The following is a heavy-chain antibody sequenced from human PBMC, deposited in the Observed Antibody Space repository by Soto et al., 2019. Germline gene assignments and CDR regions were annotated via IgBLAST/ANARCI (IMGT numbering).Heavy chain of an antibody. V-gene: IGHV4-34*01. D-gene: IGHD6-19*01. CDR3: ARERLAVAGSNDAFDK. J-gene: IGHJ3*02. Sequence: PSETLSLTCAVYGGSFSGYYWSWIRQPPGKGLEWIGEINHSGSTNYNPSLKSRVTISVDTSKDQFSLKLSSVTAADTPVYYCARERLAVAGSNDAFDKWGEGTMVT. CDR2: INHSGST. CDR1: GGSFSGYY.